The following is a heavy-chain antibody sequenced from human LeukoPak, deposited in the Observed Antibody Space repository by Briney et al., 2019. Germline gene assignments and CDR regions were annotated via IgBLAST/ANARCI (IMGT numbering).Heavy chain of an antibody. V-gene: IGHV3-7*01. CDR3: FRYDGPGT. D-gene: IGHD3-10*01. Sequence: GRSLRLSCAASGFTFSTSWMSWVRQAPGKGPEWVANIKEDGSEKYYVDSVKGRFTISRDNAKTSLHLQMDSLRAEDTAVYYCFRYDGPGTWGQGTLVTVSS. J-gene: IGHJ5*02. CDR1: GFTFSTSW. CDR2: IKEDGSEK.